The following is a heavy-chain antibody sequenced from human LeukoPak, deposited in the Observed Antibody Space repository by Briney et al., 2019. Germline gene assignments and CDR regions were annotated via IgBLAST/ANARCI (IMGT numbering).Heavy chain of an antibody. D-gene: IGHD4-17*01. CDR1: RLTVDDYS. CDR3: AKGGDYGDYEGFDY. Sequence: GGFVRLSVADSRLTVDDYSLRWAQHSPGKGLESISGISWNSGSIGYAASVKGRFTISRDNAKNSLYLQMNSLRAEDTALYYCAKGGDYGDYEGFDYWGQGTLVTVSS. J-gene: IGHJ4*02. CDR2: ISWNSGSI. V-gene: IGHV3-9*01.